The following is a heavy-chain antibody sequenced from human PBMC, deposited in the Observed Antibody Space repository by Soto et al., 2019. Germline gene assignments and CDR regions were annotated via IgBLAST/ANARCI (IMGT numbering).Heavy chain of an antibody. CDR2: ISGYNHNT. CDR1: GYSFNTYA. V-gene: IGHV1-18*01. Sequence: QVQLVQSGAEVKKPGASVKVSCKASGYSFNTYAISWVRQAPGQGLEWLGWISGYNHNTNYAGKFHGRVTVTADRSTSTAYMDLSRLTSTETAVYYCARECGMDVWGQGTPVTVS. CDR3: ARECGMDV. J-gene: IGHJ6*02.